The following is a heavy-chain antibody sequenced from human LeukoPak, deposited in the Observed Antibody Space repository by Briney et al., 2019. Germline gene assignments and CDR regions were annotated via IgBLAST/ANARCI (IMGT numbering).Heavy chain of an antibody. CDR1: GFSLSGYG. V-gene: IGHV3-30-3*01. Sequence: GGSLRLSCAASGFSLSGYGMHWVHQAPGKGLEWVAVVSYDGSKKYYADSVKGRFTISRDNSKNTQYLEMNSLKVEDTAVYYCARVRAAHYYDYWGQGTLVTVSS. D-gene: IGHD6-6*01. J-gene: IGHJ4*02. CDR3: ARVRAAHYYDY. CDR2: VSYDGSKK.